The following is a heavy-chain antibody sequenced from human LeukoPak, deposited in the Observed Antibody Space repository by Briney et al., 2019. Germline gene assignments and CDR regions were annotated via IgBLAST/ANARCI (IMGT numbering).Heavy chain of an antibody. CDR3: AKDREITSSGTFDY. D-gene: IGHD1-14*01. J-gene: IGHJ4*02. CDR2: ISEDGINK. Sequence: PGRSLRLSCAASGFTFSNFGMHCVRQAPGKGLEWVAGISEDGINKYYADSVKGRFTISRDNSNNTLFLQMNSLRAEDTAVYYCAKDREITSSGTFDYWGQGALVTVSS. V-gene: IGHV3-30*18. CDR1: GFTFSNFG.